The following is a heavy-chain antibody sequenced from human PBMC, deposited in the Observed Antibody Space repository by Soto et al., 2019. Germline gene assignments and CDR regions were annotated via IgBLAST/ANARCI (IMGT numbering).Heavy chain of an antibody. D-gene: IGHD5-18*01. CDR3: ARDNGYSYGYNLDH. CDR2: MYNTGST. J-gene: IGHJ4*02. V-gene: IGHV4-59*01. CDR1: GCPIASYS. Sequence: PSDPLSLTCQPPGCPIASYSWSWIRQPPGKGLEWIGYMYNTGSTIYNPSLKSRVTISVDTSKNQFSLKLNSVTAADTAVYYCARDNGYSYGYNLDHWGQGTLVTVS.